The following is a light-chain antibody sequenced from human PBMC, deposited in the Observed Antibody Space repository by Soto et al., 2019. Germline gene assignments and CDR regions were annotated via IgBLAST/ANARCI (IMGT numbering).Light chain of an antibody. CDR3: QQRGSWPYT. CDR2: DAS. J-gene: IGKJ2*01. Sequence: EIVLTQSPATLSMSPGERATLSCRASRSVSSYLAWYQQKPGQAPRLLIYDASNGATGIPARFSGTGSGTDFTLTISSLEPEYFAVYYCQQRGSWPYTFGQGTKLDIK. CDR1: RSVSSY. V-gene: IGKV3-11*01.